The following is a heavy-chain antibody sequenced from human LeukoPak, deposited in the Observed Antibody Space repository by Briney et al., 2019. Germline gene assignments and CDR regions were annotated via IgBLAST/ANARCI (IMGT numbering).Heavy chain of an antibody. CDR1: GFTVSSNY. D-gene: IGHD4-11*01. Sequence: GGSLRLSCAASGFTVSSNYMSWVRQAPGKGLEWVSVIYSGGSTYYADSVKGRFTISRDNAKNSLYLQMNSLRAEDTAVYYCARDQGAGYDYSNYVDYWGQGTLVTVSS. V-gene: IGHV3-53*01. CDR3: ARDQGAGYDYSNYVDY. CDR2: IYSGGST. J-gene: IGHJ4*02.